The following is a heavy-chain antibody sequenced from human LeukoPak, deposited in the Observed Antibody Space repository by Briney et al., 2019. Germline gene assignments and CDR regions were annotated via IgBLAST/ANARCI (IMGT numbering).Heavy chain of an antibody. CDR2: ISGGGDTT. J-gene: IGHJ4*02. Sequence: GGSLRLSCAASGFTFSNAWMSWVRQAPGKGLAWVSTISGGGDTTYYADSVKGRFTISRDNSKSTLYLQMNSLRAEDRAVYYCAKESPHFDYWGQGTLVTVSS. V-gene: IGHV3-23*01. CDR3: AKESPHFDY. CDR1: GFTFSNAW.